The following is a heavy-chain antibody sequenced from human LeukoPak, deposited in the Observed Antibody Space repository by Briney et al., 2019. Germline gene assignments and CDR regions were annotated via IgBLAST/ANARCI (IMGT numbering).Heavy chain of an antibody. Sequence: GGSLRLSCAASGFTFSADAMSWVRQAPGKGLEWVSATSDSGGNTYYADSVKGRFTISRDNSKNTLYLQMNSLRAEDTALFYCAKGDNNILTGYYNSFDSWGRGTLVTVSS. CDR1: GFTFSADA. V-gene: IGHV3-23*01. CDR3: AKGDNNILTGYYNSFDS. D-gene: IGHD3-9*01. CDR2: TSDSGGNT. J-gene: IGHJ4*02.